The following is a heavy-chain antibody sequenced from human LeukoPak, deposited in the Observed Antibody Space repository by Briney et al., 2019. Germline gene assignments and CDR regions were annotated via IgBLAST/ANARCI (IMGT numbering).Heavy chain of an antibody. CDR3: ATGWHYDYVWGSYRPHRD. J-gene: IGHJ4*02. CDR2: FDPEDGET. Sequence: ASVKVSCKVSGYTLTELSMHWVRQAPGKGLEWMGGFDPEDGETIYARKFQGRVTMTEDTSTDTAYMELSSLRSEDTAVYYCATGWHYDYVWGSYRPHRDWGQGTLVTVSS. V-gene: IGHV1-24*01. D-gene: IGHD3-16*02. CDR1: GYTLTELS.